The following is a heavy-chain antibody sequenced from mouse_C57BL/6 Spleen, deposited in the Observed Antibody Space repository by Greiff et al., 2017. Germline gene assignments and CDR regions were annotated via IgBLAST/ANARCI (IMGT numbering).Heavy chain of an antibody. J-gene: IGHJ3*01. D-gene: IGHD2-4*01. V-gene: IGHV5-17*01. Sequence: EVKVVESGGGLVKPGGSLKLSCAASGFTFSDYGMHWVRQAPEKGLEWVAYISSGSSTIYYADTVKGRFTISRDNAKNTLFLQMTSLRSEDTAMCDCENDYDYDWFAYWGQGTLVTVSA. CDR1: GFTFSDYG. CDR3: ENDYDYDWFAY. CDR2: ISSGSSTI.